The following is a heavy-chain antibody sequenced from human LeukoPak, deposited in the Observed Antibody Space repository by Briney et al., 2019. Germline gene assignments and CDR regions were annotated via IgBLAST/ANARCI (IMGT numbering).Heavy chain of an antibody. CDR2: IYSGSSST. J-gene: IGHJ4*02. CDR3: ARVGSGWYDFDY. V-gene: IGHV3-53*04. D-gene: IGHD6-19*01. CDR1: GFTLSSNY. Sequence: GGSLRLSCAASGFTLSSNYTSWVRQPPGKGLEWVSVIYSGSSSTYYTDSVKGRFTISRHNSKNTLYLQMNSLRAEDTAGYYCARVGSGWYDFDYWGQGTLVTVSS.